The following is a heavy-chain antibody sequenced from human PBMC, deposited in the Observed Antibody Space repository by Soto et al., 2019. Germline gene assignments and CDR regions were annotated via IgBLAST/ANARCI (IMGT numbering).Heavy chain of an antibody. Sequence: QVQLVQSGAEVKKPGSSVKVSCKASGGTFSSYAISWVRQAPGQGLEWMGGIIPIFGTANYAQKFQGRVTXXAXEXXSKAYRELSSLRSEDTAVYYCARDQGSSWYYWFDPWGQGTLVTVSS. CDR3: ARDQGSSWYYWFDP. CDR1: GGTFSSYA. D-gene: IGHD6-13*01. CDR2: IIPIFGTA. J-gene: IGHJ5*02. V-gene: IGHV1-69*12.